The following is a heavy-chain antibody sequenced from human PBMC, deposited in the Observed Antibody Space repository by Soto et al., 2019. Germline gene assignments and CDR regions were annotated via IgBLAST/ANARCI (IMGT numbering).Heavy chain of an antibody. J-gene: IGHJ4*02. D-gene: IGHD2-2*01. V-gene: IGHV3-23*01. CDR1: GFTFSSYA. CDR3: AKDRDIVVVPAAIDY. CDR2: FSGSGGST. Sequence: GGSLRLSCAASGFTFSSYAMSWVRQAPGKGLEWVSAFSGSGGSTYYADSVKGRFTTSRDNSTNTLYLQMNSLRAEDTAVYYCAKDRDIVVVPAAIDYWGQGTLVTVSS.